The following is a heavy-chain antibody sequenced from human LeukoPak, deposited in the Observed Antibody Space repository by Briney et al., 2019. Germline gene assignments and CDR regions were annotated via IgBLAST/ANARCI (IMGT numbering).Heavy chain of an antibody. CDR2: ISYDGSNK. CDR3: ARGSLYYYDSSGLDP. Sequence: GGSLRLSCTASGFTFSSYAMHWVRQAPGKGLEWVAVISYDGSNKYYADSVKGRFTISRDNSKNTLYLQMNSLRAEDTAVYYCARGSLYYYDSSGLDPWGQGTLVTVSS. CDR1: GFTFSSYA. D-gene: IGHD3-22*01. V-gene: IGHV3-30*04. J-gene: IGHJ5*02.